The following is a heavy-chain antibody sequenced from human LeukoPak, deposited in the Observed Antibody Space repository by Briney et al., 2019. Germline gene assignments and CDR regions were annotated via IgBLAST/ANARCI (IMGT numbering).Heavy chain of an antibody. CDR1: GFTFSNYG. J-gene: IGHJ4*02. D-gene: IGHD2-15*01. V-gene: IGHV3-33*01. CDR3: SRSGGPGLFDY. CDR2: IWFDGSDK. Sequence: PGRSLRLSCAASGFTFSNYGMHWVRQAPGKGLEWVALIWFDGSDKYYADSVQGRFTISRDNSENTLSLQVSSLRAEDTAIYYFSRSGGPGLFDYWGQGTLVTVSS.